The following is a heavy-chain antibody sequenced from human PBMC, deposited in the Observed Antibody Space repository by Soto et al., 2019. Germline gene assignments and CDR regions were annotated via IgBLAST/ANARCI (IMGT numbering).Heavy chain of an antibody. CDR3: ARVSGSYYYGMDV. V-gene: IGHV4-4*02. J-gene: IGHJ6*02. CDR2: IYHSGST. CDR1: GGSISSSNW. Sequence: QVQLQESGPGLVKPSGTLSLTCAVSGGSISSSNWWSWVRQPPGKGLEWIGEIYHSGSTNYNPSLKSRVTISVVKSKNQFSLKLSSVTAADTAVYYWARVSGSYYYGMDVWGQGTTVTVSS.